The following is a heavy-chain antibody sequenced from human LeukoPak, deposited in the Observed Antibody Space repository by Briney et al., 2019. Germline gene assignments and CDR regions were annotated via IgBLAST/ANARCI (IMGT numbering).Heavy chain of an antibody. CDR1: GGPISSYY. D-gene: IGHD3-3*01. V-gene: IGHV4-59*01. J-gene: IGHJ4*02. CDR2: IYYSGST. CDR3: ARTSGYWGY. Sequence: PSETLSLTCTVSGGPISSYYWSWIRQPPGKGLEWIGYIYYSGSTNYNPSLKSRVTISVDTSKNQFSLKLSSVTAADTAVYYCARTSGYWGYWGQGTLVTVSS.